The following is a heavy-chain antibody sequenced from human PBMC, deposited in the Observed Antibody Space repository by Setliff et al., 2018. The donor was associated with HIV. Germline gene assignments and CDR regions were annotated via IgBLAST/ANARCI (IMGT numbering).Heavy chain of an antibody. CDR3: ARGFAFGGVIVIPYYFDY. V-gene: IGHV4-34*01. Sequence: SETLSLTCAVYGGSFSGYYWSWLRQPPGKRLEWIGEMNAGGSINDNPSLKSRLTISVDTSKNQFSLKLKSVTAADTAVYYCARGFAFGGVIVIPYYFDYWGQGTLVTVSS. D-gene: IGHD3-16*02. CDR2: MNAGGSI. CDR1: GGSFSGYY. J-gene: IGHJ4*02.